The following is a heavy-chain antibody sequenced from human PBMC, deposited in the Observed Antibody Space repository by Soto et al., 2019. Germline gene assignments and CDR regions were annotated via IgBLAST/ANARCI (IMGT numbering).Heavy chain of an antibody. CDR2: IYYSGST. V-gene: IGHV4-59*01. J-gene: IGHJ6*02. CDR1: GGSISSYY. CDR3: ARDTRNYDYVWGSYRSQVYYYYGMDV. D-gene: IGHD3-16*02. Sequence: SETLSLTCTVSGGSISSYYWSWIRQPPGKGPEWIGYIYYSGSTNYNPSLKSRVTISVDTSKNQFSLKLSSVTAADTAVYYCARDTRNYDYVWGSYRSQVYYYYGMDVWGQGTTVTVSS.